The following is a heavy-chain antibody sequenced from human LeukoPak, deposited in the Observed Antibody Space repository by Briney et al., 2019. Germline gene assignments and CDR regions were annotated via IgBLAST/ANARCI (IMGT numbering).Heavy chain of an antibody. CDR2: VRSDGGEE. J-gene: IGHJ1*01. CDR3: AKDQAGG. D-gene: IGHD4-23*01. Sequence: PGGSLRLSRAASGFIFCNFGMHWVRQAPGKGLEWVSFVRSDGGEEYYADSVKGRFTISRDNSKNTLYLQMNSLRLEDTAIYYCAKDQAGGWGQGTLVTVSS. V-gene: IGHV3-30*02. CDR1: GFIFCNFG.